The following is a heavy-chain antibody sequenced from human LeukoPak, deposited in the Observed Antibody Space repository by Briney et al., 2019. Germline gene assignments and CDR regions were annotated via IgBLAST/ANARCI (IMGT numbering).Heavy chain of an antibody. J-gene: IGHJ4*02. CDR1: GYTFTSYG. Sequence: ASVKVSCKASGYTFTSYGVTWVRQAPGQRLEWMGWISAYNDNPGYAQRFQGRVTMTTDTSTSTAYMELRRLRSDDTAVYYCAPYSEGYCTGSNCYAGFDYWGQGTLVTVSS. CDR2: ISAYNDNP. CDR3: APYSEGYCTGSNCYAGFDY. D-gene: IGHD2-2*01. V-gene: IGHV1-18*01.